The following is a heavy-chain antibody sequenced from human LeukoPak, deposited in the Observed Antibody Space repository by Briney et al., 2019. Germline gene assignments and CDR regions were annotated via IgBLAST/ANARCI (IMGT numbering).Heavy chain of an antibody. CDR2: IYYSGST. J-gene: IGHJ4*02. V-gene: IGHV4-59*01. Sequence: SETLSLTCTVSGASISSYYWSWIRQPPGKGLEWIGRIYYSGSTNYNPSLKSRITISVDTSKNQFSLKVSSVTAADTAVYYCAEGYSSSWHQFDYWGQGTLVTVSS. CDR3: AEGYSSSWHQFDY. D-gene: IGHD6-13*01. CDR1: GASISSYY.